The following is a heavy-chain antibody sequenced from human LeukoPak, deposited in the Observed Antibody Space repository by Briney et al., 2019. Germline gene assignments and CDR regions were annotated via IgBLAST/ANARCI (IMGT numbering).Heavy chain of an antibody. D-gene: IGHD6-13*01. Sequence: PSGTLSLTCTVSGYSISSGYYWGWIRQPPGKGLEWIGSIYHSGSTYYNPSLKSRVTISVDTSKNQFSLKLSSVTAADTAVYYCARGVDSSSWYGAYYYYMDVWGKGTTVTVSS. J-gene: IGHJ6*03. CDR1: GYSISSGYY. V-gene: IGHV4-38-2*02. CDR3: ARGVDSSSWYGAYYYYMDV. CDR2: IYHSGST.